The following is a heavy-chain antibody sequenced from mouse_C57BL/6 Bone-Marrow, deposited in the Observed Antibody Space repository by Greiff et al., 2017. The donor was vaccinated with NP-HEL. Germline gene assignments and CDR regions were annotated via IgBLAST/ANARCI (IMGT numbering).Heavy chain of an antibody. V-gene: IGHV10-1*01. Sequence: EVKLVESGGGLVQPKGSLKLSCAASGFSFNTYAMNWVRQAPGKGLEWVARIRSKSNNYATYYADSVKDRFTISRDDSESMLYLQMNNLKTEDTAMYYCVRQGDYGSSYDYYAMDYWGQGTSVTVSS. CDR2: IRSKSNNYAT. D-gene: IGHD1-1*01. J-gene: IGHJ4*01. CDR1: GFSFNTYA. CDR3: VRQGDYGSSYDYYAMDY.